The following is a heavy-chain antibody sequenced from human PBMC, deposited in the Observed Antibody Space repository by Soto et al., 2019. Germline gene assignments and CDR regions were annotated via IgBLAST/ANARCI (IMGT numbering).Heavy chain of an antibody. V-gene: IGHV1-24*01. D-gene: IGHD7-27*01. CDR3: AKAGDPPYYGMDV. J-gene: IGHJ6*02. Sequence: GASVKVSCKVSGYTLTELSMHCVRQAPGKGLEWMGGFDPEDGETNYAQKFQGRVTMTADTSTSTAYMDLRSLTSEDTAVYYCAKAGDPPYYGMDVWGQGTTVTVSS. CDR1: GYTLTELS. CDR2: FDPEDGET.